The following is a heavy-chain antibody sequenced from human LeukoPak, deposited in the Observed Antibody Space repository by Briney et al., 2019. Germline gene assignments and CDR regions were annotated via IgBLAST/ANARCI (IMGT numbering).Heavy chain of an antibody. Sequence: SETLSLTCTVSGGSIRSSYYYWGWIRQPPGKGLEWIGSIYDSGSTYYNPSLKSRVTISVDTSKNQFSLKLNSVTAADTAVYYCASLYGPGGQGPLVTVSS. CDR1: GGSIRSSYYY. CDR3: ASLYGP. CDR2: IYDSGST. V-gene: IGHV4-39*01. J-gene: IGHJ5*02. D-gene: IGHD3-10*01.